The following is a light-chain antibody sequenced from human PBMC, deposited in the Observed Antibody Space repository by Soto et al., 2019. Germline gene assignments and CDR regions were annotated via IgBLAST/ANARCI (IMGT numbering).Light chain of an antibody. CDR2: VFS. V-gene: IGLV2-11*01. CDR3: CSYAGTYSWV. CDR1: SSDVGGYKY. J-gene: IGLJ3*02. Sequence: QSALTQPRSVSGSPGQSVTISCTGTSSDVGGYKYVSWYQQHPGKAPKLIIYVFSKRPSGVPDRFSGSKSGNTASLTISGLQAEDEADYYCCSYAGTYSWVFGGGTKLTVL.